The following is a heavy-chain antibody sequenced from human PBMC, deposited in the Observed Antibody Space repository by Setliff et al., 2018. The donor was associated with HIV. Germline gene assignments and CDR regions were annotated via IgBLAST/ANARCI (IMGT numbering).Heavy chain of an antibody. Sequence: PSETLSLTCSVSGGVSGGDMGVHDWSWIRQPPGKGLEWIGYIYDNEKTFYNPSLKSRVTITVDTSKNQISLQLTSVTAEDTALYYCARLPQDWGQGTLVTVWHGVDYHYMDVWGKGTTVTVSS. V-gene: IGHV4-61*08. D-gene: IGHD7-27*01. CDR2: IYDNEKT. J-gene: IGHJ6*03. CDR1: GGVSGGDMGVHD. CDR3: ARLPQDWGQGTLVTVWHGVDYHYMDV.